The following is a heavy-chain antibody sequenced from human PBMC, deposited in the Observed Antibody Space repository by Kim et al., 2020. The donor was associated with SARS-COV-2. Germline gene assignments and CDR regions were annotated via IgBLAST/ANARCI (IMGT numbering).Heavy chain of an antibody. J-gene: IGHJ4*02. CDR2: SY. V-gene: IGHV6-1*01. CDR3: VREIAASGMGY. Sequence: SYDYAVSVKSRITINPDTSKNQFSLHLNSVTPEDTAVYYCVREIAASGMGYWGQGTLVTVSS. D-gene: IGHD6-13*01.